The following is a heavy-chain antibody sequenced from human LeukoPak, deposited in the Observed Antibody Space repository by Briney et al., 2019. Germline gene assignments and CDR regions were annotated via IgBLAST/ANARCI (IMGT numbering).Heavy chain of an antibody. CDR2: ISGRDGGT. Sequence: GGSLRLSCAASGFTFNTYAMSWARQAPGKGLEWVSGISGRDGGTYYADSVKGRSTISRDNSKNTLYLQMNSLRAEDTAIYYCAKAGSIRFDYWGQGTLVTVSS. CDR1: GFTFNTYA. D-gene: IGHD1-26*01. CDR3: AKAGSIRFDY. J-gene: IGHJ4*02. V-gene: IGHV3-23*01.